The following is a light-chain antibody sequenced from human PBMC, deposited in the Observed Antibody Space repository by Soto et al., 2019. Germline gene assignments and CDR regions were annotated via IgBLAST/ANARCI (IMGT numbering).Light chain of an antibody. CDR1: SSDIGYYNY. CDR2: EVS. Sequence: QSALTQPASVSGSPGQSITISCAGTSSDIGYYNYVSWYQQHPGKAPKLLIYEVSNRPSGVSDRFSGSKSGNTASLTISGLQAEDEADYYCHSYTTISTRVFGTGTKVTVL. J-gene: IGLJ1*01. V-gene: IGLV2-14*01. CDR3: HSYTTISTRV.